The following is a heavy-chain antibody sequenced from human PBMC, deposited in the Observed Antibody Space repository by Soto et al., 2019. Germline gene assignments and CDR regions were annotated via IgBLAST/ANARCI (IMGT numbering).Heavy chain of an antibody. D-gene: IGHD6-6*01. CDR2: IIPILGIA. Sequence: SFSPRQATRQGLEWMGRIIPILGIANYAQKFQGRVTITADKSTSTAYMELSSLGSEDTAVYYCAREDLSLGAARPFDYWGQGTLVTVSS. CDR3: AREDLSLGAARPFDY. V-gene: IGHV1-69*04. J-gene: IGHJ4*02.